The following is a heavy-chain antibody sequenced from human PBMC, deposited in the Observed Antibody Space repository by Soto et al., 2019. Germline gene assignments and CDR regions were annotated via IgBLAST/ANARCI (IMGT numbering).Heavy chain of an antibody. D-gene: IGHD4-17*01. CDR3: ARHHTVTGKYFQH. CDR2: IYYSGST. V-gene: IGHV4-31*03. CDR1: GGSISSGGYY. J-gene: IGHJ1*01. Sequence: QVQLQESGPGLVKPSQTLSLTCTVSGGSISSGGYYWSWIRQHPGKGLEWIGYIYYSGSTYYNPSLKSRVTISVDTSKNQFSLKLSSVTAAVTAVYYCARHHTVTGKYFQHWGQGTLVTVSS.